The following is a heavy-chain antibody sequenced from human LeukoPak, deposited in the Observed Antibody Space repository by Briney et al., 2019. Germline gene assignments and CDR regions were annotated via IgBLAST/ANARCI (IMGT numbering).Heavy chain of an antibody. CDR2: IHYSGSS. J-gene: IGHJ5*01. V-gene: IGHV4-59*03. CDR1: GDSTSNFY. CDR3: ALAPNSNWFDF. D-gene: IGHD2-8*01. Sequence: PSETLSLTCTVSGDSTSNFYWNWIRQSPGKGLEWLGNIHYSGSSFYNPSLKSRGTISIDTSRRQFFLKLNSVTAADTAVYFCALAPNSNWFDFWGPGTLVTVSS.